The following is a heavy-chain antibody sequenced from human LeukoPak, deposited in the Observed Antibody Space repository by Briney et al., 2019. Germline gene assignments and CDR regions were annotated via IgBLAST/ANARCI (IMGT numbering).Heavy chain of an antibody. CDR1: GFSFSTYS. V-gene: IGHV3-21*01. CDR2: ISSSSSYI. J-gene: IGHJ5*02. Sequence: PGGSLRLSCAASGFSFSTYSLNWVRQAPGKGLEWVSSISSSSSYIYYADSVKGRFTISRDNAKNSLYLQMNNLRADDTAVYYCAREGIAAAGTPRWFDPWGQGTLVTVSS. CDR3: AREGIAAAGTPRWFDP. D-gene: IGHD6-13*01.